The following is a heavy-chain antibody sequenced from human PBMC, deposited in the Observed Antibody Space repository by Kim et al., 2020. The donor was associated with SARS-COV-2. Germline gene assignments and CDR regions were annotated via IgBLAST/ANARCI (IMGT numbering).Heavy chain of an antibody. CDR2: INAGNGNT. CDR1: GYTFTSYA. D-gene: IGHD2-2*03. Sequence: ASVKVSCKASGYTFTSYAMHWVRQAPGQRLEWMGWINAGNGNTKYSQKFQGRVTITRDTSASTAYMELSSLRSEDTAVYYCARDFGYCSSTSCKIFDYWGQGTLVTVSS. CDR3: ARDFGYCSSTSCKIFDY. V-gene: IGHV1-3*01. J-gene: IGHJ4*02.